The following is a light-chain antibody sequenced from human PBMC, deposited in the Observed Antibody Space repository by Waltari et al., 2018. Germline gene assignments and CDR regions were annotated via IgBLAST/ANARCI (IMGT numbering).Light chain of an antibody. Sequence: SYELTQPSSVSVSPGQTARITRSGDVLGRKYARWFQQKPGQAPVLVIYKDSERPSGIPERFSGSSSGTTVTLTINGAQVEDEADYYCYAATDNNRVFGGGTKLIVL. CDR2: KDS. V-gene: IGLV3-27*01. CDR1: VLGRKY. CDR3: YAATDNNRV. J-gene: IGLJ3*02.